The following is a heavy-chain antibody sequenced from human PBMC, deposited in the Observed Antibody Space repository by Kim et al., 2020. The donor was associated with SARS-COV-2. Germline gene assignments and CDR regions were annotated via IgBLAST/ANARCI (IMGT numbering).Heavy chain of an antibody. CDR3: ARDVLWFGELQVFGY. CDR2: ISYDGSNK. V-gene: IGHV3-33*05. Sequence: GGSLRLSCAASGFTFSSYGMHWVRQAPGKGLEWVAVISYDGSNKYYADSVKGRFTISRDNSKNTLYLQMNSLRAEDTAVYYCARDVLWFGELQVFGYWGQGTLVTVSS. CDR1: GFTFSSYG. D-gene: IGHD3-10*01. J-gene: IGHJ4*02.